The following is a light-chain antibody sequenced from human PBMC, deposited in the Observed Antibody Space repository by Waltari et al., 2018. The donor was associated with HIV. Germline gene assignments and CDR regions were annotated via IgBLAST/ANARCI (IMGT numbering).Light chain of an antibody. J-gene: IGLJ3*02. Sequence: NFMLTQPHSVSESPGKTVTISCTRSSGSIGDNYVHWYQQRPGSSPIIVIYEDKQRPSGVPGRFSGSSGSSSNSASLAISGLKTEDEGDYYCQSYDRSIQVFGGGTKLTVL. CDR3: QSYDRSIQV. CDR1: SGSIGDNY. V-gene: IGLV6-57*01. CDR2: EDK.